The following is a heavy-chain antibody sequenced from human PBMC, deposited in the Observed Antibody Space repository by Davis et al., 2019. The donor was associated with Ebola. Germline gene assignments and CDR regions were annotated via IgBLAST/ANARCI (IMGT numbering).Heavy chain of an antibody. Sequence: MPSETLSLTCTVSGGSMSYYYWNWIRQPPGKGLEWIGYVYDSGTTNYNPSLKSRVSISIDASKTQFSLKVSSVTAADTAVYFCARAATMTAPYSFWGQGTLVTVSS. J-gene: IGHJ4*02. V-gene: IGHV4-59*01. CDR2: VYDSGTT. CDR1: GGSMSYYY. D-gene: IGHD2-21*02. CDR3: ARAATMTAPYSF.